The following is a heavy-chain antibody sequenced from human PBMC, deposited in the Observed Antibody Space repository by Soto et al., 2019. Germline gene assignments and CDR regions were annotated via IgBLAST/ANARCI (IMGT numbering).Heavy chain of an antibody. J-gene: IGHJ6*02. V-gene: IGHV3-30-3*01. CDR1: GFTFSSYA. Sequence: GGSLRLSCAASGFTFSSYAMHWVRQAPGKGLEWVAVISYDGSNKYYADSVKGRFTISRDNSKNTLYLQMNSLRAEDTAVYYCARVVRLREISYYYYYGMDVWGQGTTVTVSS. D-gene: IGHD5-12*01. CDR2: ISYDGSNK. CDR3: ARVVRLREISYYYYYGMDV.